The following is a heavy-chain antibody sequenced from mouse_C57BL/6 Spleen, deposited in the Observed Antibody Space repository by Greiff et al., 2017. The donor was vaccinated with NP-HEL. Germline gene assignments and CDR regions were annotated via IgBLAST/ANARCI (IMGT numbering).Heavy chain of an antibody. CDR1: GYTFTSYT. V-gene: IGHV1-4*01. CDR3: ARFPNYYYGSSYGFAY. J-gene: IGHJ3*01. Sequence: VQLQQSGAELARPGASVKMSCKASGYTFTSYTMHWVKQRPGQGLEWIGYINPSSGYTKYNQKFKDKATLTADKSSSTAYMQLSSLTSEDSAVYYCARFPNYYYGSSYGFAYWGQGTLVTVSA. CDR2: INPSSGYT. D-gene: IGHD1-1*01.